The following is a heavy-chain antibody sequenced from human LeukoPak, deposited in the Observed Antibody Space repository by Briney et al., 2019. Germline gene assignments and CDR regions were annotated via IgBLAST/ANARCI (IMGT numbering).Heavy chain of an antibody. CDR2: INHSGST. V-gene: IGHV4-34*01. D-gene: IGHD3-10*01. CDR3: ARGYGSGSYNWFDP. J-gene: IGHJ5*02. Sequence: SETLSLTCGVSGGSISTGGLSWSWIRQPPEKGLEWIGEINHSGSTNYNPSLKSRVTISVDTSKNQFSLKLSSVTAADTAVYHCARGYGSGSYNWFDPWGQGTLVTVSS. CDR1: GGSISTGGLS.